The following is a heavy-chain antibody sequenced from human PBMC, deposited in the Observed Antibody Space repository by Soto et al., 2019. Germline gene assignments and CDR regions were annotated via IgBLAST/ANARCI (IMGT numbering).Heavy chain of an antibody. Sequence: SETLSLTCTVSGDSVSSGNFYWSWIRQPPGKGLEWIGYIYYSGGTDYNPSLRSRVTISTDTSTNQFSLKLNSVTAADTAVYYCARGPRGYQNYWGQGTLVTVSS. J-gene: IGHJ4*02. CDR3: ARGPRGYQNY. V-gene: IGHV4-61*01. CDR2: IYYSGGT. D-gene: IGHD2-2*01. CDR1: GDSVSSGNFY.